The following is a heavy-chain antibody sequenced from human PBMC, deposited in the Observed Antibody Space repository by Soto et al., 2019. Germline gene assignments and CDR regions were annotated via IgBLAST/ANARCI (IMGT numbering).Heavy chain of an antibody. V-gene: IGHV4-39*01. Sequence: PSETLSLTCTVSGGSISSSSYYWGWIRQPPGKGLEWIGSIYYSGSTYYNPSLKSRVTISVDTSKNQFSLKLSSVTAADTAVYYCARAWGHLPYSYSYGMDVWAQGTTVPISS. J-gene: IGHJ6*02. CDR3: ARAWGHLPYSYSYGMDV. D-gene: IGHD3-16*01. CDR1: GGSISSSSYY. CDR2: IYYSGST.